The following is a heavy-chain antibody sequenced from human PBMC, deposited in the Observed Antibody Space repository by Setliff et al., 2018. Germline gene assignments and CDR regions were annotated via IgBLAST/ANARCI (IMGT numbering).Heavy chain of an antibody. D-gene: IGHD5-12*01. CDR3: ARGKWFRLDKSAWSNWFDP. V-gene: IGHV1-2*06. CDR2: INPNSGGT. J-gene: IGHJ5*02. Sequence: ASVKVSCKASGYTFTGYYMHWVRQAPGQGLEWMGRINPNSGGTNYAQKFQGRVTMTTDTSTSTAYMELSSLRSEDTAVYYCARGKWFRLDKSAWSNWFDPWGQGTLVTVSS. CDR1: GYTFTGYY.